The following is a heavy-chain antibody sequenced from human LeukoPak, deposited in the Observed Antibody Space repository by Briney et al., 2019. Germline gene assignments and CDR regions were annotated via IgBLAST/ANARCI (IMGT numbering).Heavy chain of an antibody. CDR2: IYYSGST. D-gene: IGHD6-19*01. V-gene: IGHV4-61*01. Sequence: SETLSLTCTVSGGSVSSGSYYWSWIRQPPGKGLEWIGYIYYSGSTNQNSSLKSRVTISVDTSKNQFPLKLSSVTAADTAVYYCARRYSSGWYYYFDYWGQGTLVTVSS. J-gene: IGHJ4*02. CDR1: GGSVSSGSYY. CDR3: ARRYSSGWYYYFDY.